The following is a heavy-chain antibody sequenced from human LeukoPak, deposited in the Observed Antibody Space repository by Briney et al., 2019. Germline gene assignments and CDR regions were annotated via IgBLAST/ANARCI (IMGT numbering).Heavy chain of an antibody. CDR2: FYYSGCT. J-gene: IGHJ5*02. Sequence: SETLSLTCTVSGGSVSSSSFSWSWIRQPPGKGLEWIGYFYYSGCTNYNPSLKSRVTISVDTSKNQFSLKLSSVTAADTAIYYCARDLTWGQGTLVTVSS. CDR1: GGSVSSSSFS. CDR3: ARDLT. V-gene: IGHV4-61*01.